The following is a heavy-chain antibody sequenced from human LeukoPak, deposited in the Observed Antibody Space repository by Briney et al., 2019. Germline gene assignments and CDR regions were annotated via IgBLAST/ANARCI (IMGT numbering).Heavy chain of an antibody. Sequence: GGSLRLSCAASGFTFSSYWMHWVRQAPGKGLEWVSRMNSDGGTTNYADSVKGRFTMSRDNAKNTLYLQMSSLRAEDTAVYYCVKVTSSSGGDYWGQGTLVTVSS. V-gene: IGHV3-74*01. J-gene: IGHJ4*02. CDR3: VKVTSSSGGDY. CDR1: GFTFSSYW. CDR2: MNSDGGTT. D-gene: IGHD6-19*01.